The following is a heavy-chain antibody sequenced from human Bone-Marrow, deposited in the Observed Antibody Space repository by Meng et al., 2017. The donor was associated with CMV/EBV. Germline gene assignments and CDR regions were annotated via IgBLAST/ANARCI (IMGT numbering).Heavy chain of an antibody. V-gene: IGHV4-59*01. Sequence: SETLSLTCTVSGGSISSYYWSWIRQPPGKGLEWIGYIYYSGSTNYNPSLKSRVTISVDTSKNQFSLKLSSVTAADTAVYYCARAQNRGVIDPQKYYFDYWGHGTLVTVSS. D-gene: IGHD2/OR15-2a*01. CDR2: IYYSGST. CDR3: ARAQNRGVIDPQKYYFDY. J-gene: IGHJ4*01. CDR1: GGSISSYY.